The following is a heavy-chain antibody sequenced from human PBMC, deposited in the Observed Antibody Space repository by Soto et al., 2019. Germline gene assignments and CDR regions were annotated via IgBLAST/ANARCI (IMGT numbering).Heavy chain of an antibody. CDR1: GYTFTSYG. J-gene: IGHJ6*02. CDR3: ARVSRFDYDIFVPDYYYYGMDV. D-gene: IGHD3-9*01. V-gene: IGHV1-18*01. CDR2: ISAYNGNT. Sequence: ASVKISCKASGYTFTSYGISWVRQAPGQGLEWMGWISAYNGNTNYAQKLQGRVTMTTDTSTSTAYMELRSLRSDDTAVYYCARVSRFDYDIFVPDYYYYGMDVWGQGTTVTVSS.